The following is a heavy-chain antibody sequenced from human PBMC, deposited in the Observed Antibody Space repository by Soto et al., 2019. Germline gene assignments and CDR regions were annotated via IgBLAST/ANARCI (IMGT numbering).Heavy chain of an antibody. Sequence: QVQLVESGGGVVQPGGSLRLSCTTSGFTFNTYGMHWVRQAPGKGLEWVAIIWYDGSNKYYADSVKGRFTISRDNSKNTLYLKMNSLRAEATALYYCARSDCTGAYCYSWPFNYGVDVWGQGTTVTVSS. CDR3: ARSDCTGAYCYSWPFNYGVDV. V-gene: IGHV3-33*08. CDR1: GFTFNTYG. J-gene: IGHJ6*02. CDR2: IWYDGSNK. D-gene: IGHD2-15*01.